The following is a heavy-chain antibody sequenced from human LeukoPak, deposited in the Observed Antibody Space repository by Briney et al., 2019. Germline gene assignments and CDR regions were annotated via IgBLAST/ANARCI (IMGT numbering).Heavy chain of an antibody. Sequence: KPSETLSLTCAVYGGSFSGYYWSWIRQPPGKGLEWIGEIYHSGSTNYNPSLKSRVTISVDKSKNQFSLKLSSVTAADTAVYYCASATGYWGQGTLVTVSS. D-gene: IGHD5-12*01. CDR2: IYHSGST. V-gene: IGHV4-34*01. J-gene: IGHJ4*02. CDR1: GGSFSGYY. CDR3: ASATGY.